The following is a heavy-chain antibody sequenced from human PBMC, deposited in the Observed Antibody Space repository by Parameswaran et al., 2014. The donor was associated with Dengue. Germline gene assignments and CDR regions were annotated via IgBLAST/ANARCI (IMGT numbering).Heavy chain of an antibody. V-gene: IGHV1-18*01. J-gene: IGHJ6*02. Sequence: WVRQAPGQGLEWMGWISAYNGNTNYAQKLQGRVTMTTDTSTSTAYMELRSLRSDDTAVYYCARVASGYSYGHLYYYYGMDVWGQGTTVTVSS. CDR3: ARVASGYSYGHLYYYYGMDV. D-gene: IGHD5-18*01. CDR2: ISAYNGNT.